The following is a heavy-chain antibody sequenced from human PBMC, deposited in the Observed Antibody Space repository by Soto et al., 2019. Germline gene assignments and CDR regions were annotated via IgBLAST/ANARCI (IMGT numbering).Heavy chain of an antibody. CDR2: ISAYNGNT. Sequence: ASVKVCCKASGYTFTSYGISWVRQAPGQGLEWMGWISAYNGNTNYAQKLQGRVTMTTDTSTSTAYMELRSLRSDVTAVYYCARDRDLMVRGVIGYWGQGTLVTVSS. CDR3: ARDRDLMVRGVIGY. D-gene: IGHD3-10*01. CDR1: GYTFTSYG. J-gene: IGHJ4*02. V-gene: IGHV1-18*01.